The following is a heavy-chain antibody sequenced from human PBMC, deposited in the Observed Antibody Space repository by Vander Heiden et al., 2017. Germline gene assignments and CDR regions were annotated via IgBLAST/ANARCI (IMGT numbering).Heavy chain of an antibody. CDR3: ARDSVYCSGGSCYGENWFDP. CDR1: GGSISSGDSY. J-gene: IGHJ5*02. CDR2: IYYSGST. Sequence: QVQLQESGPGLVKPSQTLSLTCTVSGGSISSGDSYWSWLRQPPGKGLEWIGYIYYSGSTYYNPSLKSRVTISVDTSKNQFSLKLSSVTAADTAVYYCARDSVYCSGGSCYGENWFDPWGQGTLVTVSS. D-gene: IGHD2-15*01. V-gene: IGHV4-30-4*01.